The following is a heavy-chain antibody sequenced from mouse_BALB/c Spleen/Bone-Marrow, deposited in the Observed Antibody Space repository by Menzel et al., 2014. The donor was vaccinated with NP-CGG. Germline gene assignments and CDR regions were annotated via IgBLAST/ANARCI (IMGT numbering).Heavy chain of an antibody. CDR2: IDPANGNT. Sequence: EVHLVESGAELVKPGASVELSCTASGFNIKDTYMHWVKQRPEQGLEWIGRIDPANGNTKYDPKFQGKATITADTSSNTAYLQLSSLTSEDTAVYYCARVYPNAMDYWGQGTSVTVSS. D-gene: IGHD2-1*01. CDR3: ARVYPNAMDY. CDR1: GFNIKDTY. V-gene: IGHV14-3*02. J-gene: IGHJ4*01.